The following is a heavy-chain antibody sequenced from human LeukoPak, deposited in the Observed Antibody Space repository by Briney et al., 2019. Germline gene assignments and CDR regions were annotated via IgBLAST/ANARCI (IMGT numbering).Heavy chain of an antibody. CDR2: INHSGST. CDR1: GGSFSDYY. Sequence: SETLSLTCAVYGGSFSDYYWSWIRQPPGKGLEWIGEINHSGSTNYNPSLKSRVTISVDTSKNQFSLKLSPVTAADTAVYYCARGAVLLWFGELPPQFDYWGQGTLVTVSS. V-gene: IGHV4-34*01. CDR3: ARGAVLLWFGELPPQFDY. D-gene: IGHD3-10*01. J-gene: IGHJ4*02.